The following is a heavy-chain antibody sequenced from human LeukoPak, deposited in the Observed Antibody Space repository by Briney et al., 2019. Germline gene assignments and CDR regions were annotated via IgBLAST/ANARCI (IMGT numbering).Heavy chain of an antibody. V-gene: IGHV1-3*01. Sequence: GASVKVSCKASGYTFTSYAMHWVRQAPGQSLEWMGWINAGNGNTKYSQKFQGRVTITRDTSASTAYMELSSLRSEDTAVYYCAREIPGLIAVAAFLFDPWGQGTLVTVSS. J-gene: IGHJ5*02. CDR3: AREIPGLIAVAAFLFDP. CDR2: INAGNGNT. D-gene: IGHD6-19*01. CDR1: GYTFTSYA.